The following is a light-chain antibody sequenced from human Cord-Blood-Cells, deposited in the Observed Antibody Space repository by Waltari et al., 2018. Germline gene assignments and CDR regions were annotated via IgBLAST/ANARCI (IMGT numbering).Light chain of an antibody. Sequence: QSALTQPRPVSGSPGQSVTISCPGTSSDVGGYNYVSWYQQHPGKAPKLMIYDVSKRPSGVPDRFSGSKSGNTASLTISGLQAEDEADYYCCSYAGSYTFVFGGGTKLTVV. V-gene: IGLV2-11*01. J-gene: IGLJ2*01. CDR2: DVS. CDR3: CSYAGSYTFV. CDR1: SSDVGGYNY.